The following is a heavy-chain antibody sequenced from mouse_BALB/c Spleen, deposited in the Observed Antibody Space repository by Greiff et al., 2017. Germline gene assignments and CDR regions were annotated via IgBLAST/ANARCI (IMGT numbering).Heavy chain of an antibody. CDR2: ISSGGST. V-gene: IGHV5-6-5*01. J-gene: IGHJ3*01. Sequence: EVQLVESGGGLVKPGGSLKLSCAASGFTFSSYAMSWVRQTPEKRLEWVASISSGGSTYYPDSVKGRFTISRDNARNILYLQMSSLRSEDTAMYYCARETTVGSFAYWGQGTLVTVSA. CDR1: GFTFSSYA. D-gene: IGHD1-1*01. CDR3: ARETTVGSFAY.